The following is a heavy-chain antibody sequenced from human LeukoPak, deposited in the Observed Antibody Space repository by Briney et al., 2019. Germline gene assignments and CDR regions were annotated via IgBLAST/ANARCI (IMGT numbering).Heavy chain of an antibody. CDR3: ARRAGAYSHPYDY. Sequence: GGSLRLSCTVSGFTVSSNSMSWVRQAPGKGLEWVSFIYSDNTHYADSVKGRFTISRDNSKNTLYLQMNSLRSEDTAVYYCARRAGAYSHPYDYWGQGTLVTVSS. CDR1: GFTVSSNS. D-gene: IGHD4/OR15-4a*01. CDR2: IYSDNT. V-gene: IGHV3-53*01. J-gene: IGHJ4*02.